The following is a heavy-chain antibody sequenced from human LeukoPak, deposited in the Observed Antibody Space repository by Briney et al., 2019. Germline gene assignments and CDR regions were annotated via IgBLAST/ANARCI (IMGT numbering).Heavy chain of an antibody. J-gene: IGHJ3*02. Sequence: SSVKVSCKASGGTFSSYAISWVRQAPGQGLEWMGGIIPIFGTANYAQKFQGRVTITTDESTSTAYMELSSLRSEDTAVYYCARDKLGAAMVTGMVYGAFDIWGQGTMVTVSS. D-gene: IGHD5-18*01. V-gene: IGHV1-69*05. CDR3: ARDKLGAAMVTGMVYGAFDI. CDR2: IIPIFGTA. CDR1: GGTFSSYA.